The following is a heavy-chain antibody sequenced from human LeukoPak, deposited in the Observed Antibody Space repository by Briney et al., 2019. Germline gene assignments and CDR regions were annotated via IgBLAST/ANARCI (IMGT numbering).Heavy chain of an antibody. V-gene: IGHV1-69*08. CDR1: GGTFSSYT. J-gene: IGHJ5*02. Sequence: SVKVSCKASGGTFSSYTFSWLRQAPGQGLVWMGRIIPVLGKATYAQKFQGRVTITADKSTSTAYMELSSLTFEDTAVYYCARAAPYCSGGSCYSVSWGQGTLVTVSS. CDR3: ARAAPYCSGGSCYSVS. D-gene: IGHD2-15*01. CDR2: IIPVLGKA.